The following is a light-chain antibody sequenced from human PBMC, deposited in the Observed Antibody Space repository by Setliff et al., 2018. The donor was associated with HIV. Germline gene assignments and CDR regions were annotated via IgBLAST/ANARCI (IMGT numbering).Light chain of an antibody. Sequence: QSVLAQPASVSGSPGQSITISCTGTSSDVGRYDLVSWYQHHPGEAPKLIIYQATKRPSGVSNRFSGSKSGNTASLTISGLQAEDEADYYCCSNTGSNTYVFGTGTKVTVL. CDR3: CSNTGSNTYV. V-gene: IGLV2-23*01. CDR2: QAT. CDR1: SSDVGRYDL. J-gene: IGLJ1*01.